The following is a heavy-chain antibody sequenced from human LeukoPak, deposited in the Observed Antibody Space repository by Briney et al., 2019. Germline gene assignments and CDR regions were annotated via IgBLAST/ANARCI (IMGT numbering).Heavy chain of an antibody. Sequence: ASVKVSFKASGYTFTSYDFNWVRQATGQRPEWMGWMSPNSGDTGYAQKFQDRVTMTRNTSISAAYMELSSLRSDDTAVYYCARGPPNWGYDYWGPGTLVTVSS. CDR3: ARGPPNWGYDY. J-gene: IGHJ4*02. V-gene: IGHV1-8*01. CDR1: GYTFTSYD. D-gene: IGHD7-27*01. CDR2: MSPNSGDT.